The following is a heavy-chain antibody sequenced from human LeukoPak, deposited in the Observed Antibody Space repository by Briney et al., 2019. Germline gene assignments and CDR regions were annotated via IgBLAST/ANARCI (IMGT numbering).Heavy chain of an antibody. CDR3: ASGPIVVVILTEYFQH. J-gene: IGHJ1*01. CDR1: GGTFSSYA. V-gene: IGHV1-69*13. CDR2: IIPIFGTA. Sequence: SVKVSCKASGGTFSSYAISWVRQAPGQGLGWMGGIIPIFGTASYAQKFQGRVTITADESTSTAYMELSSLRSEDTAVYYCASGPIVVVILTEYFQHWGQGTLVTVSS. D-gene: IGHD3-22*01.